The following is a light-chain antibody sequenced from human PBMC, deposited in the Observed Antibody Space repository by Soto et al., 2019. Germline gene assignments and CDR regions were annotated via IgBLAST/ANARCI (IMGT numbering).Light chain of an antibody. CDR3: ATWDDRLSGVV. CDR1: NSNIGSNY. V-gene: IGLV1-47*01. CDR2: RNS. Sequence: QSVLTQSPSASGTPGQRFTISCSGINSNIGSNYVHWYQQFPGTAPKVLIYRNSQRPSGVPDRFSGSKSGISASLAISGLRSEDEADYFCATWDDRLSGVVFGGGTKVTVL. J-gene: IGLJ2*01.